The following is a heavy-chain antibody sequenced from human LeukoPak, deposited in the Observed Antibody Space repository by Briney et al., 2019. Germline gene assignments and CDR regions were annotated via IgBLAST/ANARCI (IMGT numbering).Heavy chain of an antibody. V-gene: IGHV1-2*02. J-gene: IGHJ5*02. D-gene: IGHD2-2*01. CDR2: INPYSGGT. CDR3: ARDGPYCSSTSCHKKYNWFDP. Sequence: AASVKVSCKASGYTVTEYYIHWVRQAPGQRLEWMGWINPYSGGTKYAQKFQGRVTMTRDTSTSTVYMELSSLRSEDTAVYYCARDGPYCSSTSCHKKYNWFDPWGQGTLVTVSS. CDR1: GYTVTEYY.